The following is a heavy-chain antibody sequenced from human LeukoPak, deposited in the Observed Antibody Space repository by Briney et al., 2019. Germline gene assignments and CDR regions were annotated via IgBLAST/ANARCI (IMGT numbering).Heavy chain of an antibody. CDR3: AKVGTDNYFDN. V-gene: IGHV3-33*06. D-gene: IGHD1-26*01. CDR1: GSRFSSYA. Sequence: PGGSLRLSCAASGSRFSSYAMHWVRQAPGKGLEWVAVIWYDGINQYYADSVKGRFTISKDNSKNTLYLRMNSLGAEDTAMYYCAKVGTDNYFDNWGQGTLVTVST. CDR2: IWYDGINQ. J-gene: IGHJ4*02.